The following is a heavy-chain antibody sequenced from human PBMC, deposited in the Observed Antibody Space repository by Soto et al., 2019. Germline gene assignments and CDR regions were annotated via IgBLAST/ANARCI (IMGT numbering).Heavy chain of an antibody. Sequence: QVQLQASGPRLVKPSQTLSLTCTVSGGSINRDVYYWNWIRQPPGKGLEWIGYIYHSGDTYYNPSLXXRVIISIDTSKNQFSLNLRSVTAADTAVYYWAGGSYLAVDHWGLGTLVTVSS. CDR2: IYHSGDT. CDR1: GGSINRDVYY. D-gene: IGHD1-26*01. J-gene: IGHJ4*02. CDR3: AGGSYLAVDH. V-gene: IGHV4-30-4*01.